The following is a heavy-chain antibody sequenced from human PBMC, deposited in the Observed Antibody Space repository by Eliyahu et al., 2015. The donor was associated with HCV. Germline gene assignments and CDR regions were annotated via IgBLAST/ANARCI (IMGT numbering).Heavy chain of an antibody. CDR3: AKDPRFTVTTWMDV. CDR2: ISWNSGSI. J-gene: IGHJ6*02. D-gene: IGHD4-17*01. Sequence: EVQLVESGGGLVQPGRSLRLSCAAXGFXFDDYAMHWVRQXPGKGLEXVSGISWNSGSIGYADSVKGRFTISRDNAKNSLYLQMNSLRAEDTALYYCAKDPRFTVTTWMDVWGQGTTVTVSS. CDR1: GFXFDDYA. V-gene: IGHV3-9*01.